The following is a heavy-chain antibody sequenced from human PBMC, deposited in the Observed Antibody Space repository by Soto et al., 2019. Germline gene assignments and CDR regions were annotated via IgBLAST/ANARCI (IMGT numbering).Heavy chain of an antibody. CDR2: IWNDGSNE. CDR3: ARDQTDSGGYSDS. Sequence: QVQLVESGGGVVQPGGSLRLSCEASGFPFSSYGIHWVRQAPGKGLEWLAIIWNDGSNEYYADSVEGRFTISRDNSKNTVYLQVSNLRAEDTAVYFCARDQTDSGGYSDSWGQGTLVTVSS. J-gene: IGHJ4*02. CDR1: GFPFSSYG. V-gene: IGHV3-33*01. D-gene: IGHD2-15*01.